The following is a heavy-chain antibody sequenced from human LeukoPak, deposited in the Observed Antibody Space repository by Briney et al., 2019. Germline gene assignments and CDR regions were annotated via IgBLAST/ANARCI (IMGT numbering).Heavy chain of an antibody. CDR3: ARAYYYDSSGYYPLDY. CDR2: IIPIFGTA. V-gene: IGHV1-69*06. J-gene: IGHJ4*02. Sequence: SVKVSCKASGGTFSSYAISWVRQAPGQGLEWMGGIIPIFGTANYAQKFQGRVTITADKSTSTAYMELSSLRSEDTAVYYCARAYYYDSSGYYPLDYWGQGTLVTVSS. CDR1: GGTFSSYA. D-gene: IGHD3-22*01.